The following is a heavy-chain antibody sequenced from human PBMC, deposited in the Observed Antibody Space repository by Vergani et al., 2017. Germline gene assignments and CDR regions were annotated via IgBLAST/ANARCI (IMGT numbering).Heavy chain of an antibody. CDR2: IRYDGTKR. V-gene: IGHV3-30*02. CDR1: GFTFRIYG. CDR3: TKAGQYDSDNFHDS. J-gene: IGHJ1*01. Sequence: QVQLVESGGGVVQPGGSLRLSCLASGFTFRIYGMHWVRQAPGKGLEWVAFIRYDGTKRFYGDSVKGRFTISRDNSQTTLFLQMNSLRADDSAVYYCTKAGQYDSDNFHDSWGQGALVTVAS. D-gene: IGHD3-22*01.